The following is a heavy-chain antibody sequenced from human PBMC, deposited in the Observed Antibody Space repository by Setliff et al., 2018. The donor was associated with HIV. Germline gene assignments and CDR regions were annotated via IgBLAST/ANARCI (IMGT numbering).Heavy chain of an antibody. CDR3: ARVNLRITIFGVAPTSHSIDY. J-gene: IGHJ4*02. CDR1: GYTFTRYD. Sequence: ASVKVSCKASGYTFTRYDISWVRQAPGQGLEWMGWISAYNGNTNYAQKLQGRVTMTTDTSTSTAYMELRSLRSDDTAVYYCARVNLRITIFGVAPTSHSIDYWGQGTLVTVSS. V-gene: IGHV1-18*01. CDR2: ISAYNGNT. D-gene: IGHD3-3*01.